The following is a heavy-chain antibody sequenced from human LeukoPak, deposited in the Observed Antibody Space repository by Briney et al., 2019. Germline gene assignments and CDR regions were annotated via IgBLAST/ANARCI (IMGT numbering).Heavy chain of an antibody. CDR1: GGSISSYY. V-gene: IGHV4-59*01. CDR2: IYYSGST. Sequence: PSETLSLTCTVSGGSISSYYWSWIRQPPGKGLEWIGYIYYSGSTNYNPSLKCRVTISVDTSKNQFSLKLSSVTAADTAVYYCARGDPLQLHFDYWGQGTLVTVSS. D-gene: IGHD1-1*01. J-gene: IGHJ4*02. CDR3: ARGDPLQLHFDY.